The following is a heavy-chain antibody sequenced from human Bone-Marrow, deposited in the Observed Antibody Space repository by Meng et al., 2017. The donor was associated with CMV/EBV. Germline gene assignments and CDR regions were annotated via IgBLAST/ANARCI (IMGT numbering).Heavy chain of an antibody. J-gene: IGHJ4*02. Sequence: SVKVSCKASGGTFSSYAITWVRQAPGQGLEWMGGIIPIFDTADYAQKFQGRVTITLEESTSTAYMELSSLRSEDTAVYYCARELVGATRAYFDYWGQGTLVTVSS. CDR2: IIPIFDTA. V-gene: IGHV1-69*13. CDR3: ARELVGATRAYFDY. CDR1: GGTFSSYA. D-gene: IGHD1-26*01.